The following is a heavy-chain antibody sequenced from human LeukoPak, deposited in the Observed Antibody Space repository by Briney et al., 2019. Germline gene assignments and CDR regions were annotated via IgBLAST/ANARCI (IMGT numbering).Heavy chain of an antibody. V-gene: IGHV4-30-2*01. Sequence: SETLSLTCAVSGGSISSGGYSGSWIRQPPGKGLEWIGYIYHSGSTYYNPSLESRVTISVDRSKNQFSLKLSSVTAADTAVYYCARDHLGYFDLWGRGTLVTVSS. CDR1: GGSISSGGYS. CDR2: IYHSGST. J-gene: IGHJ2*01. CDR3: ARDHLGYFDL.